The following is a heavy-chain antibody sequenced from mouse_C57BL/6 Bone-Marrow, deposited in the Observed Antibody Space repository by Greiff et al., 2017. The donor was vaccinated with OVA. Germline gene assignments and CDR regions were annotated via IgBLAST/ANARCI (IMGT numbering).Heavy chain of an antibody. J-gene: IGHJ1*03. V-gene: IGHV1-81*01. D-gene: IGHD2-3*01. Sequence: LEESGAELARPGASVKLSCKASGYTFTSYGISWVKQRTGQGLEWIGEIYPRSGNTYYNEKFKGKATLTADKSSSTAYMELRSLTSEDSAVYFCARVCYDGYYEWYFDVWGTGTTVTVSS. CDR3: ARVCYDGYYEWYFDV. CDR1: GYTFTSYG. CDR2: IYPRSGNT.